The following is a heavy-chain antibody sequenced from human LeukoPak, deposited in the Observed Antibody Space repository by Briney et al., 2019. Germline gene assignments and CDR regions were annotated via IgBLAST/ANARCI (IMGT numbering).Heavy chain of an antibody. CDR1: GFTFGDYA. V-gene: IGHV3-49*03. D-gene: IGHD6-19*01. CDR3: TREGWYSAFDI. CDR2: IRSKAYGGTT. Sequence: GGSLRLSCTASGFTFGDYAMSWFRQAPGKGLEWVGFIRSKAYGGTTEYAASVKGRFTISRDDSKSIAYLQMNSLKTEDTAVYYCTREGWYSAFDIWGQGTMVTVSS. J-gene: IGHJ3*02.